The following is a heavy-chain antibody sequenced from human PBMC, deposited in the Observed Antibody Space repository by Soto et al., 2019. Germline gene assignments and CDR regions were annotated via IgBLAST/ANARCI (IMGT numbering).Heavy chain of an antibody. CDR1: GFTFSSYA. Sequence: EVQLLESGGGLVQPGGSLRLSCAASGFTFSSYAMSWVRQAPGKGLEWVSAISGSGGSTYYADSVKGRFTTSRDNSKNTLYLQMNRLRAEDTAVYYCAKDYDFWSGTNWFDPWGQGTLVTVSS. D-gene: IGHD3-3*01. CDR2: ISGSGGST. V-gene: IGHV3-23*01. J-gene: IGHJ5*02. CDR3: AKDYDFWSGTNWFDP.